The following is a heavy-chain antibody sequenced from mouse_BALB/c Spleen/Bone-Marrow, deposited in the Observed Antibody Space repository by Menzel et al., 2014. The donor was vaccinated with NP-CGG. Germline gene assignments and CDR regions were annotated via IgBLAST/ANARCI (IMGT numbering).Heavy chain of an antibody. CDR3: TRDETGTGAWFAY. CDR2: ISDGGTYT. D-gene: IGHD4-1*01. CDR1: GFTFSDYY. V-gene: IGHV5-4*02. J-gene: IGHJ3*01. Sequence: EVMLVESGGGLVRPGGSLKLSCAASGFTFSDYYMYWVRQTPEKRLEWVAIISDGGTYTYYPDSVKGRFTISRDNAKNNLYLQMSSLKSEDTAMYYCTRDETGTGAWFAYWGQGTLVTVSS.